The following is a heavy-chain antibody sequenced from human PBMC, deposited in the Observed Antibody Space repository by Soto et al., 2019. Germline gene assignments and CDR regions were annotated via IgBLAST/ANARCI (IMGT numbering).Heavy chain of an antibody. CDR2: IKSDGSST. V-gene: IGHV3-74*01. J-gene: IGHJ4*02. CDR1: GFTFTRYW. CDR3: VSGAAGGSGNRDY. Sequence: GGSLRLSCAASGFTFTRYWMHWVRQAPGDGLVWVSRIKSDGSSTNYADSVKGRFTISRDNAKNTVYLQMNSLRAEDTAVYYCVSGAAGGSGNRDYWGQGTLVTVSS. D-gene: IGHD1-26*01.